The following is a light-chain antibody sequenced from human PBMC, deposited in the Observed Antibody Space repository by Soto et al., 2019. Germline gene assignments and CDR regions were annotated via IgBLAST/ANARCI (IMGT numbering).Light chain of an antibody. J-gene: IGKJ4*01. CDR2: AAS. Sequence: DIQMTPSPSSLSASVGDRVTITCRASQVISNYLAWFQQKPGQAPKSLIYAASSLQTGVPSKFSGSGSGTDFTLTISSLQPEHFATYYCQQYNSFPRLTFAGGTKVEIK. V-gene: IGKV1-16*02. CDR1: QVISNY. CDR3: QQYNSFPRLT.